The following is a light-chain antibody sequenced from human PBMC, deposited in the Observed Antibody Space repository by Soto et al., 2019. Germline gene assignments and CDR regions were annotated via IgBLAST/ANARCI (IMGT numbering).Light chain of an antibody. Sequence: QSVLTQSPSVSAAPGQRVTTSCSGSGSNIGNNFVSWYQQFPGTAPRLLIFDNNNRPSGIPDRFSGSKSGTSATLGITGLQTGDEADYYCGTWDNSRSAYVFGTGTKVTVL. CDR3: GTWDNSRSAYV. V-gene: IGLV1-51*01. CDR1: GSNIGNNF. J-gene: IGLJ1*01. CDR2: DNN.